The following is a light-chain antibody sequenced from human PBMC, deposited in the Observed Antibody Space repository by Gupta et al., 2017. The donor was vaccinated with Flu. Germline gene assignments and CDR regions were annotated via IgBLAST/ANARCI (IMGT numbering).Light chain of an antibody. CDR3: QQRMYWPPEHT. V-gene: IGKV3-11*01. CDR1: QTVSRY. Sequence: EIVFTHSPSTLSLSPGEISTLSCRARQTVSRYLAWYQKKPSQAPRLLIYDASNMATRSTAMCSGSGAGPDGNLTIISRELKDLEVYSCQQRMYWPPEHTLGQGTKLEIK. CDR2: DAS. J-gene: IGKJ2*01.